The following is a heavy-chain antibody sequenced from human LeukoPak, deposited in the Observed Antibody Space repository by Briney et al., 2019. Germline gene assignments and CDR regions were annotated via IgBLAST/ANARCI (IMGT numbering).Heavy chain of an antibody. CDR2: INEGGST. D-gene: IGHD2-21*01. CDR1: GGSFSDYF. J-gene: IGHJ3*02. V-gene: IGHV4-34*01. CDR3: ARFSKITRGDWGDAFDI. Sequence: PSETLSLTCSVYGGSFSDYFWGWIRQAPGEGLEWIGEINEGGSTNYNPAFMTRVVVTADRSKNDFSLTMNFVTAADTAVYYCARFSKITRGDWGDAFDIWGQGTTVIVSS.